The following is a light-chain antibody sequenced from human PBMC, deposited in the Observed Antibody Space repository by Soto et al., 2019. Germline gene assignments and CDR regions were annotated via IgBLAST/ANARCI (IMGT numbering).Light chain of an antibody. CDR2: GAS. Sequence: EIVLTQSPGTLSLSPGERATLSCRASQSVSSSYLAWYQQKPGQAPRLVIYGASSRATGIPDRFSGSGSGTDFTLTISRLEPEDFAVYYCQHYGSSPGFTFGPGTKVDIK. CDR1: QSVSSSY. CDR3: QHYGSSPGFT. V-gene: IGKV3-20*01. J-gene: IGKJ3*01.